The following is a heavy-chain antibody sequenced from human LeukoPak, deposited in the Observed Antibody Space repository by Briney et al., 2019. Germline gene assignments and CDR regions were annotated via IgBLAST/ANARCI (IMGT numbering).Heavy chain of an antibody. J-gene: IGHJ5*02. CDR2: IYYSGST. CDR3: ARCLTYYYGSEYNWSDP. D-gene: IGHD3-10*01. CDR1: GGSINSGDYY. Sequence: SETLSLTCTVSGGSINSGDYYWSWIRQHPGKGLEWIGYIYYSGSTYYNPSLKSRVTISVDTSKNQFSLKLSSVTAADTAVYYCARCLTYYYGSEYNWSDPWGQGTLVTVSS. V-gene: IGHV4-31*03.